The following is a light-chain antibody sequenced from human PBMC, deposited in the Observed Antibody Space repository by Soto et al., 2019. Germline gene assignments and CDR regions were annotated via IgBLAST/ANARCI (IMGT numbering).Light chain of an antibody. Sequence: EVVLTQSPATLSLSPGQRATLFCRASQTVYRFLAWYQQRPGQAPRLLIYDALYRATGIPDRFSGSGSGTDFTLTISSLEPEGFGIYYCQHRGDWPLTFGQGT. V-gene: IGKV3-11*01. CDR3: QHRGDWPLT. J-gene: IGKJ1*01. CDR2: DAL. CDR1: QTVYRF.